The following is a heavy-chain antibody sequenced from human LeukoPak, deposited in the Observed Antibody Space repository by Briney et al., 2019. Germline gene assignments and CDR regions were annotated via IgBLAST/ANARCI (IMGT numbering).Heavy chain of an antibody. CDR1: GYTFTSYG. V-gene: IGHV1-18*01. Sequence: ASVKVSCKASGYTFTSYGISWVRQAPGQGLEWMGWISAYNGNTNYAQKLQGRVTITADESTSTAYMELSSLRSEDTAVYYCARDKRHYDSSGYYNWFDPWGQGTLVTVSS. CDR3: ARDKRHYDSSGYYNWFDP. CDR2: ISAYNGNT. J-gene: IGHJ5*02. D-gene: IGHD3-22*01.